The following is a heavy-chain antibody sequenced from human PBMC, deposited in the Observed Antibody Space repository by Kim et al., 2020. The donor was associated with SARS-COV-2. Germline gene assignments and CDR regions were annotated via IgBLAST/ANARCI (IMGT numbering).Heavy chain of an antibody. CDR3: ARDLWFWSGYYPSLS. J-gene: IGHJ4*02. Sequence: GGSLRLSCAASGFTFSSFEMNWVRQAPGKGLEWVSYISSSGGTVYYADSVRGRFTISRDNAKNSLFLQMSSLRAEDTAVYYCARDLWFWSGYYPSLSWGRGTLVTVSS. V-gene: IGHV3-48*03. CDR2: ISSSGGTV. CDR1: GFTFSSFE. D-gene: IGHD3-3*01.